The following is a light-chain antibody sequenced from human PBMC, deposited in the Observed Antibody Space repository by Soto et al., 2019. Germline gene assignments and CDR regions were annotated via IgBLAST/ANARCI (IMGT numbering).Light chain of an antibody. CDR1: QSVSSY. CDR2: DAS. J-gene: IGKJ5*01. CDR3: QQRTNWPSST. V-gene: IGKV3-11*01. Sequence: EIVLTQSPATLSLSPVERATLSCRASQSVSSYLAWYQHKPGQAPRLLIHDASNRATGIPARFSGSGSGTDFTLTISSLEAEDFAVYYCQQRTNWPSSTFGQGTRLEIK.